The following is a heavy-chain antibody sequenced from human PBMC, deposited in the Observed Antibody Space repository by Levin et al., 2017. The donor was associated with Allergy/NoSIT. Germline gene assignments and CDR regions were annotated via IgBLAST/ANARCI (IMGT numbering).Heavy chain of an antibody. CDR2: INQSGRS. D-gene: IGHD3-10*01. V-gene: IGHV4/OR15-8*01. Sequence: SETLSLTCSVSGGPITSNDWWSWVRQSPGKGLEWIGEINQSGRSSYNPSLKSRVTISVDTSMNQFSLKLTSVTAADTAVYYCAKCGGGRGVISGFHTWGQGTTVSVSS. CDR1: GGPITSNDW. J-gene: IGHJ3*02. CDR3: AKCGGGRGVISGFHT.